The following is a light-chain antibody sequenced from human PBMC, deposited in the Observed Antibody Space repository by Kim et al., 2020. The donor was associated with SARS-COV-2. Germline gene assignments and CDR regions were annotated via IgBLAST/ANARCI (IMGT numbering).Light chain of an antibody. J-gene: IGLJ2*01. V-gene: IGLV3-1*01. CDR1: KLGDKY. CDR3: QAWDSSTVV. Sequence: SVSPGQTASITCSGDKLGDKYACWYQQKPGQSPVLVIYEDTKRPSGIPDRFSGSKSGNTATLTISGTQAMDEADYYCQAWDSSTVVFGGGTKVTDL. CDR2: EDT.